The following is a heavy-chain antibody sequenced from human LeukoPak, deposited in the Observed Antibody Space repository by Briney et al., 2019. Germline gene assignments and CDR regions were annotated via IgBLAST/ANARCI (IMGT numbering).Heavy chain of an antibody. CDR1: GFSFSTYC. D-gene: IGHD1-26*01. CDR2: ISSSSSSI. CDR3: ARGPSGSYIDAFDV. Sequence: GGSLRLSCAASGFSFSTYCMHWVRQAPGKGLEWVSYISSSSSSIYQADSVKGRFTISRDNAKNSLYLQMNSLRDEDTAVYFCARGPSGSYIDAFDVWGQGTMVTVSS. J-gene: IGHJ3*01. V-gene: IGHV3-48*02.